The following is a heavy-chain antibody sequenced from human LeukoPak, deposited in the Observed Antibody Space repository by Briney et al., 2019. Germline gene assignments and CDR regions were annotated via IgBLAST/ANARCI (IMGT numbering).Heavy chain of an antibody. CDR1: GFTFSSYG. J-gene: IGHJ4*02. CDR2: ISYDGSNK. CDR3: AKDLNYYVSGRYLDY. Sequence: GGSLRLSCAASGFTFSSYGMHWVRQAPGKGLEWVAVISYDGSNKYYADSVMGRFTISRDNSENTLYLQMNSLRADDTAVYYCAKDLNYYVSGRYLDYWGQGTLVTVSS. D-gene: IGHD3-10*01. V-gene: IGHV3-30*18.